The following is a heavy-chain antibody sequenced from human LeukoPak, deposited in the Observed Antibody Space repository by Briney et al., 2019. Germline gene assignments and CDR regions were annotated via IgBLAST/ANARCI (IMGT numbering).Heavy chain of an antibody. CDR1: GFTFSSYW. CDR2: INSDGSNA. V-gene: IGHV3-74*01. J-gene: IGHJ4*02. Sequence: HSGGSLRLSCAASGFTFSSYWMHWVRQAPGKGLVWVSRINSDGSNASYADSVKGRFTISRDNAKNTLYLQMNSLRAEDTAVYYCARDGERWLSKELDYWGQGTLVTVSS. D-gene: IGHD5-24*01. CDR3: ARDGERWLSKELDY.